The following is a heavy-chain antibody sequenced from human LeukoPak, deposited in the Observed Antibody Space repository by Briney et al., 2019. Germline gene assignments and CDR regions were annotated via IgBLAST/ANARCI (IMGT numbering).Heavy chain of an antibody. D-gene: IGHD2-15*01. V-gene: IGHV3-23*01. Sequence: PGGSLRLSCAASGFTFSSYAMSWVRQAPGKGLEWASAISGSGGSTYYADSVKGRFTISRDNSKNTLYLQMNSLRAEDTAVYYCAKDPAPREYCSGGSRYNDYWGQGTLVTVSS. CDR2: ISGSGGST. J-gene: IGHJ4*02. CDR1: GFTFSSYA. CDR3: AKDPAPREYCSGGSRYNDY.